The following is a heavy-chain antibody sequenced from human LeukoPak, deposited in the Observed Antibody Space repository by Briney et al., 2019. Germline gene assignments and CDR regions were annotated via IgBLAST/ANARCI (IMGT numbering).Heavy chain of an antibody. D-gene: IGHD1-26*01. V-gene: IGHV3-11*06. J-gene: IGHJ4*02. Sequence: GGSLRLSCAASGFTISDFYMTWIRQAPGKGLQWVSYISSSSSYTNYAGSVKGRFTISRDNANNSLYLQMNSLRAEDTAVYYCARMSVRELLSHFDYWGQGTLVTVSS. CDR2: ISSSSSYT. CDR1: GFTISDFY. CDR3: ARMSVRELLSHFDY.